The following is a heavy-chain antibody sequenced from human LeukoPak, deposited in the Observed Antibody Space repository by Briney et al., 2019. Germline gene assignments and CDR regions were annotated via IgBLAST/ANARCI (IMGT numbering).Heavy chain of an antibody. CDR1: GGSISSYY. CDR2: IYYSGST. D-gene: IGHD3-22*01. J-gene: IGHJ4*02. Sequence: SETLSLTCTVSGGSISSYYWNWIRQPPGKGLEWIGYIYYSGSTNYNPSLKSRVTISVDTSKNQFSLKLSSVTAADTAVYYCARGADSSGYYSIFYFNYWGQGTLVTVSS. CDR3: ARGADSSGYYSIFYFNY. V-gene: IGHV4-59*01.